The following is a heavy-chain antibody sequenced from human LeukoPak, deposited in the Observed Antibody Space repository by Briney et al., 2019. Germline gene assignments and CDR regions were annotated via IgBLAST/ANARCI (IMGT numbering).Heavy chain of an antibody. V-gene: IGHV3-74*01. CDR2: INSDGRST. CDR1: GFAFSSYW. Sequence: QPGGSLRLSCEASGFAFSSYWMYWVRQAPGKGLVWVSRINSDGRSTNYADSVKGRFTISRDNAKNTLYLQMNSLRPEDTAVYYCGRQYRTSVGLRYLDNWGQGTLVTVSS. J-gene: IGHJ4*02. CDR3: GRQYRTSVGLRYLDN. D-gene: IGHD1-14*01.